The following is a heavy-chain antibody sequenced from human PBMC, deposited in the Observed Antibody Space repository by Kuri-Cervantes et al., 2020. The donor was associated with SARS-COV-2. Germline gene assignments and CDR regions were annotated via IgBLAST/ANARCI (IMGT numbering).Heavy chain of an antibody. Sequence: GESLKISCAASRFTFSSYAMHWGRQAPGKGLEYVSAISSNGSSTYYANSVKGRFTISRDNSKNTLYLQMGSLRAEDLAVYYCARMGGPYYMGVWGKGTTVTVSS. CDR1: RFTFSSYA. D-gene: IGHD3-16*01. V-gene: IGHV3-64*01. CDR3: ARMGGPYYMGV. CDR2: ISSNGSST. J-gene: IGHJ6*03.